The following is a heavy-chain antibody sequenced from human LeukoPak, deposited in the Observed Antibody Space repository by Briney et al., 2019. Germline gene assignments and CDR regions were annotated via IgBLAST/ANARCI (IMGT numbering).Heavy chain of an antibody. J-gene: IGHJ4*02. CDR2: IRYDGSNK. V-gene: IGHV3-30*02. CDR3: ARDQLGAVLYFDY. CDR1: GFTFSSYG. D-gene: IGHD1-1*01. Sequence: GGALRLSCAASGFTFSSYGMHWVRQAPGKGLEGVAFIRYDGSNKYYADSVKGRFTISRDNSKNTLYLQINSLRVEDTAVYYCARDQLGAVLYFDYWGQGTLVTVSS.